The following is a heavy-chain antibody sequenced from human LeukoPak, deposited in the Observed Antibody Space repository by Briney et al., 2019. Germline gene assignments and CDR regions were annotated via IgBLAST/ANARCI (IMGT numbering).Heavy chain of an antibody. J-gene: IGHJ1*01. CDR3: AKTYSGSYREYFQH. Sequence: GGSLRLSCAASGFTVGSNYMSWVRRAPGKGLEWVSAISGSGGSTYYADSVKGRFTISRDNSKNTLYLQMNSLRAEDTAVYYCAKTYSGSYREYFQHWGQGTLVTVSS. V-gene: IGHV3-23*01. D-gene: IGHD1-26*01. CDR2: ISGSGGST. CDR1: GFTVGSNY.